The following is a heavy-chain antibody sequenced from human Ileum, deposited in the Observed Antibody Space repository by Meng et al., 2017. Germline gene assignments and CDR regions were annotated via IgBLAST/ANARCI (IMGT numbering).Heavy chain of an antibody. V-gene: IGHV4-61*02. CDR1: GGSISSGSYH. J-gene: IGHJ5*02. CDR2: IYTSGST. Sequence: QVQLQESGPGLVKPSHTLSLTCTVSGGSISSGSYHWSWIRQPAGKGLEWIGRIYTSGSTNYNPSLKSRVTISIDTSKNQFSLNLSSVTATDTAVYYCARSSSHRFDPWGQGTLVTVSS. CDR3: ARSSSHRFDP.